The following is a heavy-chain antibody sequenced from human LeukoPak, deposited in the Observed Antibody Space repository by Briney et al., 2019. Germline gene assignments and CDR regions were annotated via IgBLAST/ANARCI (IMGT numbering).Heavy chain of an antibody. CDR2: IKSDGSST. Sequence: GGSLRLSCAASGFTFSSYWMHWVRPAPGKGLVWVSRIKSDGSSTSYADSVKGRFTISRDNVKNTLYLQTNSLRAEDTAVYYCARDSAMVRGVILDYWGQGTLVTVSS. J-gene: IGHJ4*02. CDR3: ARDSAMVRGVILDY. V-gene: IGHV3-74*01. D-gene: IGHD3-10*01. CDR1: GFTFSSYW.